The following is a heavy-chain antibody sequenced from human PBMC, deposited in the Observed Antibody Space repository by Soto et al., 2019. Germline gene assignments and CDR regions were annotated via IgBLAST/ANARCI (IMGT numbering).Heavy chain of an antibody. V-gene: IGHV1-2*02. Sequence: AWVKVSCKASGDRFSAYYIQWVRQAPGQGPXGLXXIXXNXXXXXSXXXVQGRVTKSIDMSPRTVYMELRDRRSDDTAVYSCVSRQTSRWPGVHWGQGTLVTVSS. CDR3: VSRQTSRWPGVH. CDR1: GDRFSAYY. D-gene: IGHD6-13*01. J-gene: IGHJ4*02. CDR2: IXXNXXXX.